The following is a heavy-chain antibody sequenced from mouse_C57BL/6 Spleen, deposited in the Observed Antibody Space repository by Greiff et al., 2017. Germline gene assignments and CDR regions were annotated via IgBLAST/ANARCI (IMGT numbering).Heavy chain of an antibody. CDR1: GYTFTSYW. Sequence: QVQLKQPGAELVRPGSSVKLSCKASGYTFTSYWMHWVKQRPIQGLEWIGNIDPSDSETHYNQKFKDKATLTVDKSSSTAYMQLSSLTSEDSAVYYCARGGDYDLFAYWGQGTLVTVSA. V-gene: IGHV1-52*01. D-gene: IGHD2-4*01. CDR3: ARGGDYDLFAY. J-gene: IGHJ3*01. CDR2: IDPSDSET.